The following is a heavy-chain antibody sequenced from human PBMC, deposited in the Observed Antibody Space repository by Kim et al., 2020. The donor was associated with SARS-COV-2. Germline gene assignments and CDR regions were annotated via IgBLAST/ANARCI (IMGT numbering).Heavy chain of an antibody. V-gene: IGHV4-34*01. J-gene: IGHJ5*02. D-gene: IGHD3-10*01. CDR3: ARGFPSMVRGVIYWVDP. Sequence: LKIRVTISVATSKNQFSLKLSSVTAADTAVYYCARGFPSMVRGVIYWVDPWGQGTLVTVSS.